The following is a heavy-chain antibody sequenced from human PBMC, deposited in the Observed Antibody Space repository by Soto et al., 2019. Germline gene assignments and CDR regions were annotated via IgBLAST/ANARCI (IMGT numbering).Heavy chain of an antibody. CDR2: ISGSGGST. V-gene: IGHV3-23*01. J-gene: IGHJ3*02. CDR3: AKSLGSNIVVVPAAIPAFDI. Sequence: GGSLSLSCAAPGFPFSSYAMSWVRQAPGKGLEWVSAISGSGGSTYYADSVNGRFTISSENSKNTLYLQMNSLRAEDTAVYYCAKSLGSNIVVVPAAIPAFDIWGQGT. CDR1: GFPFSSYA. D-gene: IGHD2-2*01.